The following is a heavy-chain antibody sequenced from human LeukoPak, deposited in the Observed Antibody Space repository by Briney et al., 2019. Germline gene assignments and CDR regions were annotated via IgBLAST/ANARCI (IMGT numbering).Heavy chain of an antibody. V-gene: IGHV3-23*01. D-gene: IGHD1-26*01. J-gene: IGHJ4*02. CDR2: ISRNGGST. CDR3: AKVTVGATFAFDY. Sequence: GGSLRVSCAASGFTFSNFAMSWVRQAPGKGLEWVSTISRNGGSTYYTDSAKGRFTISRDNSKNILYLQMNSLRADDTAVYFCAKVTVGATFAFDYWGQGTLVTVSS. CDR1: GFTFSNFA.